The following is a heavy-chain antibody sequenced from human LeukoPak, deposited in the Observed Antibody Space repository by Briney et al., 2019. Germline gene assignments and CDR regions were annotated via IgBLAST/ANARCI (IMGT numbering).Heavy chain of an antibody. J-gene: IGHJ4*02. D-gene: IGHD3-10*01. CDR1: GGSFSGYY. Sequence: SETLSLTCAVYGGSFSGYYWSWIRQPPGKGLEWLGEFNHSGSTNYNPSLKSRVTISVDTSKNQFSLKLSSVTAADTAVYYCARLRSDLRLVRGPLDFDYWGQGTLVTVSS. V-gene: IGHV4-34*01. CDR2: FNHSGST. CDR3: ARLRSDLRLVRGPLDFDY.